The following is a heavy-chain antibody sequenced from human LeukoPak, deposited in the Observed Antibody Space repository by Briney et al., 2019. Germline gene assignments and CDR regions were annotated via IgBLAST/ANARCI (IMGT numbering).Heavy chain of an antibody. CDR1: GFTFSSYE. CDR2: ISSSSSYI. V-gene: IGHV3-21*01. D-gene: IGHD6-19*01. Sequence: PGGSLRPSCAASGFTFSSYEMNWVRQAPGKGLEWVSSISSSSSYIYYADSVKGRFTISRDNAKNSLYLQMNSLRAEDTAVYYCARELWGIAVAGIYWGQGTLVTVSS. CDR3: ARELWGIAVAGIY. J-gene: IGHJ4*02.